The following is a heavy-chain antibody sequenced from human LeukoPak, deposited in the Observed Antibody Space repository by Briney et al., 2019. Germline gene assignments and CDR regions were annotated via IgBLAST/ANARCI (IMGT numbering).Heavy chain of an antibody. D-gene: IGHD6-6*01. CDR3: ASPKEYRSLPTSGSFDY. CDR2: IIPIFGTA. CDR1: GGTFSSYA. Sequence: SVKVSCKASGGTFSSYAISWVRQAPGQGLEWMGRIIPIFGTANYAQKFQGRVTITTDESTSTAYMELSSLRSEDTAVYYCASPKEYRSLPTSGSFDYWGQGTLVTVSS. J-gene: IGHJ4*02. V-gene: IGHV1-69*05.